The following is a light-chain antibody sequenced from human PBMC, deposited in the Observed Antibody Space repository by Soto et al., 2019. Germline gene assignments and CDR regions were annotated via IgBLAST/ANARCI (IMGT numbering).Light chain of an antibody. J-gene: IGKJ4*01. CDR1: QSINSH. Sequence: EIVLTQSPTTLSLSPGERATLSCRASQSINSHLAWYQQKPGQAPRLLMSDASNRATDIPARISGSGSGTDFALTISSLDPEDFAVYYCQQRSNWPLTFGGGTKLEIK. CDR2: DAS. V-gene: IGKV3-11*01. CDR3: QQRSNWPLT.